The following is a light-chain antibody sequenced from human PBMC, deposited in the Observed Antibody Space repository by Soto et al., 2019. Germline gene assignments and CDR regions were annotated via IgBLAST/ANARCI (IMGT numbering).Light chain of an antibody. CDR3: AAWDDSLSGHV. CDR2: GYS. CDR1: SSNIGAGSE. Sequence: QSVLTQPPSVSGAPGQRVTISCTGSSSNIGAGSEVHWYQHLPGTAPKLLIFGYSNRHSGVPDRFSGSKSGTSASLAISGLRSEDEADYYCAAWDDSLSGHVFGSGTKVTVL. J-gene: IGLJ1*01. V-gene: IGLV1-40*01.